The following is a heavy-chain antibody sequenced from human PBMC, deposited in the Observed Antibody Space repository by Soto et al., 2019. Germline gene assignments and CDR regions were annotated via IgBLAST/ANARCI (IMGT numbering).Heavy chain of an antibody. V-gene: IGHV4-34*01. J-gene: IGHJ4*02. CDR1: GGSFSNYY. CDR3: APVRNFDKLFSL. D-gene: IGHD3-9*01. Sequence: ETLSLTCAVYGGSFSNYYWSWIRQPPGKGLEWIGEINQGGSTTYNPSLKSRVTMSLDTSKNQYFLKLNSVTAADTAVYYCAPVRNFDKLFSLWGQGTPVTVSS. CDR2: INQGGST.